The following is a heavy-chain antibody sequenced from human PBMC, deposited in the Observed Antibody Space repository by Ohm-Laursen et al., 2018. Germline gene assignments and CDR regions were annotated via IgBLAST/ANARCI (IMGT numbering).Heavy chain of an antibody. CDR2: ISSSSDVV. V-gene: IGHV3-48*01. D-gene: IGHD4-23*01. CDR1: GFIFSGYG. J-gene: IGHJ4*02. CDR3: ATDDYGGDSAY. Sequence: SLRLSCSASGFIFSGYGIHWVRQAPGKGLEWVSYISSSSDVVYYAEPVKGRFTISRDNAKNSLYLQMNSLRVEDTAVYYCATDDYGGDSAYWGQGTLVTVSS.